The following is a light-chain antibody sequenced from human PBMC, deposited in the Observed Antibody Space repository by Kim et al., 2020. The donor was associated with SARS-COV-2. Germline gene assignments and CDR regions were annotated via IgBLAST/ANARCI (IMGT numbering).Light chain of an antibody. CDR1: QAIRKY. J-gene: IGKJ2*01. CDR2: AVS. V-gene: IGKV1-27*01. Sequence: DIQMTQSPSSLSASVGDRVTITCRASQAIRKYVAWYQQKPGKIPKLLIHAVSTLQSGVQSRFSGGGSGTDFTLTIRGLQPEDVATYYCQTYDTVPYNFGQGTKLEI. CDR3: QTYDTVPYN.